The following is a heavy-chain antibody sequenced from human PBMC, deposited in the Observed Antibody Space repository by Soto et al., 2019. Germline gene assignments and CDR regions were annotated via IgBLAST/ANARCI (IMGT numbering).Heavy chain of an antibody. V-gene: IGHV4-4*09. D-gene: IGHD3-3*01. CDR1: GGSISSYY. Sequence: PSETLSLTCTVSGGSISSYYWSWIRQPPEKGLEWIGYIYRTGSTHYNPSLNSRAAISLGTSRNQFSLQLNSVTAADTAVYFCARQIGDDPFDIWGQGTMVTVSS. J-gene: IGHJ3*02. CDR3: ARQIGDDPFDI. CDR2: IYRTGST.